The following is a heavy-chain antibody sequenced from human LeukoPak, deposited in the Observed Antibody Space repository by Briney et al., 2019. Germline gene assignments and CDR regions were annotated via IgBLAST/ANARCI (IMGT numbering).Heavy chain of an antibody. J-gene: IGHJ4*02. D-gene: IGHD3-10*01. CDR1: GYTFSDYY. V-gene: IGHV1-2*02. Sequence: GASVKVSCKASGYTFSDYYMYWVRQAPGQGLEWMGWINPNSGGTNHAQKFQGRVTMTRDTSISTAYMEVSRLRSDDTAVYYCARVSGPAEPFDYWGQGTLVTVSP. CDR2: INPNSGGT. CDR3: ARVSGPAEPFDY.